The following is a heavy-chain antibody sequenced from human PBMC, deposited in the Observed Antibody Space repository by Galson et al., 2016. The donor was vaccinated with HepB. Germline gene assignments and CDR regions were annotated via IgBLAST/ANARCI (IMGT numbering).Heavy chain of an antibody. CDR1: GGTLRNYG. V-gene: IGHV1-69*04. D-gene: IGHD6-13*01. CDR2: ITPMRGNGKT. J-gene: IGHJ4*02. Sequence: SVKVSCKASGGTLRNYGISWVRQAPGQELEWMGRITPMRGNGKTDYIHKVQDRLMITADRSTGAAHMELTSLRPDDTAVYYCARDSDADSNWYLLPTFDSWGQGTLVTVSS. CDR3: ARDSDADSNWYLLPTFDS.